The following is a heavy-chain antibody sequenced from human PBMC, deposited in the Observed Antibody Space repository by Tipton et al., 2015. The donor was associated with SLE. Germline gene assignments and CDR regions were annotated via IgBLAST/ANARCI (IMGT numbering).Heavy chain of an antibody. Sequence: TLSLTCTVSGDSITSYYWSWIRQPPGKGLQWIGYIYYSGSTNYNPSLKSRVTISVDTSKNQFSLNLTSVAAADTAVYYGARSSFLEGDYWGQGTLVPVS. CDR3: ARSSFLEGDY. D-gene: IGHD6-6*01. CDR2: IYYSGST. V-gene: IGHV4-59*01. CDR1: GDSITSYY. J-gene: IGHJ4*02.